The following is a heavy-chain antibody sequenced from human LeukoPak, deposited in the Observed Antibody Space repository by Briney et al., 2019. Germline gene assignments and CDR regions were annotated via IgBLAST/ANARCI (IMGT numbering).Heavy chain of an antibody. V-gene: IGHV3-21*01. D-gene: IGHD1-26*01. Sequence: GGSLRLSCAASGFTFSSYSMNWVRQAPGKGLEWVSSISSSSSYIYYADSVKGRFTISRDNAKNSLYLQMNSLRAEDTAVYCCARVGASKIDYWGQGTLVTVSS. J-gene: IGHJ4*02. CDR2: ISSSSSYI. CDR3: ARVGASKIDY. CDR1: GFTFSSYS.